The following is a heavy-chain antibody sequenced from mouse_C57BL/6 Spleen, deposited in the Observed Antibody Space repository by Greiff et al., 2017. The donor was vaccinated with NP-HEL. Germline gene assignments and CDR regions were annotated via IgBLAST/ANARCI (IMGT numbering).Heavy chain of an antibody. V-gene: IGHV1-80*01. J-gene: IGHJ1*03. CDR3: ARCGDGYSYWYFDV. CDR2: IYPGDGDT. CDR1: GYAFSSYW. D-gene: IGHD2-3*01. Sequence: QVQLKQSGAELVKPGASVKISCKASGYAFSSYWMNWVKQRPGKGLEWIGQIYPGDGDTNYNGKFKGKATLTADKSSSTAYMQLSSLTSEDSAVYFCARCGDGYSYWYFDVWGTGTTVTVSS.